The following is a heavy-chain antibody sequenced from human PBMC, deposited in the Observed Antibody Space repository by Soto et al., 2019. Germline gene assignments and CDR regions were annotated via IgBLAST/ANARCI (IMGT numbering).Heavy chain of an antibody. D-gene: IGHD6-13*01. CDR3: AREGSVAAPMNFQH. CDR2: ISSSSSYI. Sequence: GGSLRLSCAASGFTFSSYSMNWVRQAPGKGLEWVSSISSSSSYIYYADSVKGRFTISRDNAKNSLYLQMNSLRAEDTAVYYCAREGSVAAPMNFQHWGQGTLVTAPQ. V-gene: IGHV3-21*01. CDR1: GFTFSSYS. J-gene: IGHJ1*01.